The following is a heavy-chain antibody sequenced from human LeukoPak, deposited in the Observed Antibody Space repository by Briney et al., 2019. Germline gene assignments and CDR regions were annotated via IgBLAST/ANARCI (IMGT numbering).Heavy chain of an antibody. Sequence: PGGSLRLSCAASGFTFDDYGMSWVRQAPGKGLEWVSGINWNGGSTGYADSVKGRFTISRDNAKNSLYLQMNSLKAEDTALYYCARGSIAVAVGKYYFDYWGQGALVTVSS. CDR3: ARGSIAVAVGKYYFDY. D-gene: IGHD6-19*01. V-gene: IGHV3-20*04. J-gene: IGHJ4*02. CDR1: GFTFDDYG. CDR2: INWNGGST.